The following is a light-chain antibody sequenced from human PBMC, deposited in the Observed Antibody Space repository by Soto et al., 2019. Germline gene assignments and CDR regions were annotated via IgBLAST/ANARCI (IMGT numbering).Light chain of an antibody. CDR1: SSNIGAGYD. V-gene: IGLV1-40*01. Sequence: QSVLTQPPSVSGAPGQRVTISCTGSSSNIGAGYDEHWYQQLPGTAPKLLIYGNSNRPSGVPDRFSGSESGTSASLVITGVQAEDEDDYYCQSYYSSRSGCVVFGGGTKLAVL. J-gene: IGLJ2*01. CDR3: QSYYSSRSGCVV. CDR2: GNS.